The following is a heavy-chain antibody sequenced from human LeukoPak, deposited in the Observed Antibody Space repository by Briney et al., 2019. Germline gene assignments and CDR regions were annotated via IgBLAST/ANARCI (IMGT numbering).Heavy chain of an antibody. D-gene: IGHD2-15*01. CDR3: AKDFCSGGSCYSGLAY. CDR1: GFTLSSYA. V-gene: IGHV3-23*01. J-gene: IGHJ4*02. CDR2: ISGSGGST. Sequence: PGGSLRLSCAASGFTLSSYAMSWVRQAPGKGLEWVSVISGSGGSTYYADSVKGRFTISRDNSKSTLYLQMNSLRTEDTAIYFCAKDFCSGGSCYSGLAYWGQGTQVTVSS.